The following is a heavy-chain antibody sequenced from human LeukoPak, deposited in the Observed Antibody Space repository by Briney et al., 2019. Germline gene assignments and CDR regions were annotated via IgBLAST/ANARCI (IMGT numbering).Heavy chain of an antibody. V-gene: IGHV4-34*01. D-gene: IGHD4-17*01. CDR2: INHSGST. J-gene: IGHJ5*02. CDR1: GGSFSGYY. CDR3: ARHAVTISGSWFDP. Sequence: SETLSLTCAVYGGSFSGYYWSWIRQPPGKGLEWIGEINHSGSTNYNPSLKSRVTISVDTSKNQFSLKLSSVTAADTAVYYCARHAVTISGSWFDPWGQGTLVTVSS.